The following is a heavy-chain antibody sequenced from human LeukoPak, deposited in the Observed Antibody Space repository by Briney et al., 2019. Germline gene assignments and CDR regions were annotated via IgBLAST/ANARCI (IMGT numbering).Heavy chain of an antibody. CDR1: GGSISSSSYY. Sequence: KSSETLSLTCTVSGGSISSSSYYWGWIRQPPGKGLEWNGSIYYSGSTYYNPSLKSRVTISVDTSKNQFSLKLSSVTAADTAVYYCARHRAKETTVVTPWDYWGQGTLVTVSS. CDR3: ARHRAKETTVVTPWDY. CDR2: IYYSGST. J-gene: IGHJ4*02. D-gene: IGHD4-23*01. V-gene: IGHV4-39*01.